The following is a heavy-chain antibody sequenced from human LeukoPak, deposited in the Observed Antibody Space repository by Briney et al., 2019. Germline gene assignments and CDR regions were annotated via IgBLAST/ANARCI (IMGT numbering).Heavy chain of an antibody. J-gene: IGHJ4*02. CDR1: GFTVSNNA. V-gene: IGHV3-23*01. Sequence: PGGSLRLSCVASGFTVSNNALTWFRQAPGKGLEWVSDIRGDGVSTFYADSVKGRFTISRDNAKNSLYLQMNSLRAEDTAVYYCAREEGVVSIDYWGQGTLVTVSS. CDR2: IRGDGVST. CDR3: AREEGVVSIDY. D-gene: IGHD3-3*01.